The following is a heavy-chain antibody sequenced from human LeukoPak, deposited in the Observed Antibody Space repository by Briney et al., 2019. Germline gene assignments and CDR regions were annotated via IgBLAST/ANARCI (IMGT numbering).Heavy chain of an antibody. CDR2: IGGSGGST. CDR3: AKVGTAAAATLRGFDY. CDR1: GFTFSSYA. D-gene: IGHD6-13*01. V-gene: IGHV3-23*01. Sequence: PGGSLRLSCAASGFTFSSYAMSWVRQAPGKGLEWVSSIGGSGGSTYYADSVKGRFTISRDNSKNTLCLQMNSLRAEDTAVYYCAKVGTAAAATLRGFDYWGQGTLVTVSS. J-gene: IGHJ4*02.